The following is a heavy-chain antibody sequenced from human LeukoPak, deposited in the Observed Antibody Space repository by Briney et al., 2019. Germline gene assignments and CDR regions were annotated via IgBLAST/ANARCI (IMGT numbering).Heavy chain of an antibody. J-gene: IGHJ4*01. Sequence: ASVKVSCKASGYTFTSYDINWVRQAPGQGLEWIGWINTISGGTNYAQKFQGRVTMTRDTSISTAYMELSRLTSDDTAVYYCARGREVAGTVGYWGHGTLVTVSS. D-gene: IGHD6-19*01. CDR2: INTISGGT. CDR1: GYTFTSYD. V-gene: IGHV1-2*02. CDR3: ARGREVAGTVGY.